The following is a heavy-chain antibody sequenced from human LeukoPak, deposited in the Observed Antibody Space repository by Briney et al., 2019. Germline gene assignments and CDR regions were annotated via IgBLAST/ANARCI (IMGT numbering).Heavy chain of an antibody. CDR1: GFTFSSYA. J-gene: IGHJ3*02. Sequence: PGGSLRLSCAASGFTFSSYAMHWVRPAPGKGLEWVSSISSSSSYIYYADSVKGRFTISRDNAKNSLYLQMNSLRAEDTAVYYCARVSSSSSPNDAFDIWGQGKMVTVSS. V-gene: IGHV3-21*01. D-gene: IGHD6-6*01. CDR3: ARVSSSSSPNDAFDI. CDR2: ISSSSSYI.